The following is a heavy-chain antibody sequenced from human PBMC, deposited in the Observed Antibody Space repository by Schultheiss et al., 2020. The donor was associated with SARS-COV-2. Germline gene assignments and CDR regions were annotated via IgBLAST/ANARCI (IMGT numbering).Heavy chain of an antibody. CDR2: IYYSGST. CDR1: GYSISSGYY. J-gene: IGHJ6*02. Sequence: SQTLSLTCAVSGYSISSGYYWGWIRQPPGKGLEWIGYIYYSGSTNYNPSLKSRVTISVDTSKNQFSLKLSSVTAADTAVYYCARSNRPRPYYYYGMDVWGQGTTVTVAS. D-gene: IGHD1/OR15-1a*01. V-gene: IGHV4-38-2*01. CDR3: ARSNRPRPYYYYGMDV.